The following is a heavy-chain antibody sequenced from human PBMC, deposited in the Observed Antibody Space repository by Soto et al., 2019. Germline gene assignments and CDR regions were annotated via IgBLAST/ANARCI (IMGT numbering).Heavy chain of an antibody. Sequence: LQSGGGLVQPGGSLRLSCAGSEFTYGAYAMSWVRQAPGKGLEWVSSISGSGGNTFYADSVKGRFTISRDNSKNTLYLQMNSLRAEDTAVYYCAKDPPGRHIIVVTALDCWGQGTLVTVSA. D-gene: IGHD2-21*02. CDR3: AKDPPGRHIIVVTALDC. CDR1: EFTYGAYA. J-gene: IGHJ4*02. V-gene: IGHV3-23*01. CDR2: ISGSGGNT.